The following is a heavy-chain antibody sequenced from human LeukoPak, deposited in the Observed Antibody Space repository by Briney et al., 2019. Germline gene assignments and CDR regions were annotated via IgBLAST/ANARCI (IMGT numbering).Heavy chain of an antibody. Sequence: SQTLSLTCAISGDSVSSNSAAWNWIRQSPSRGLEWLGRTYYRSKWFNDYAVSVKSRITINPDTSKNQFSLQLNSVTPEDTAVYYCTRVLDGSPGRGDAFDIWGQGTMVTVSS. J-gene: IGHJ3*02. V-gene: IGHV6-1*01. D-gene: IGHD2-15*01. CDR1: GDSVSSNSAA. CDR3: TRVLDGSPGRGDAFDI. CDR2: TYYRSKWFN.